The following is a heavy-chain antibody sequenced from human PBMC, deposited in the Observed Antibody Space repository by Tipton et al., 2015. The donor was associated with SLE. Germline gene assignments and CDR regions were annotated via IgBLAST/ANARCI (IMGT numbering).Heavy chain of an antibody. CDR2: INYSGST. CDR1: GGSINSHY. Sequence: TLSLTCTVSGGSINSHYWSWIRQSPGKGLEWIGFINYSGSTNYNPSLESRVTISADASKNQFSLKLNSVTAADTAVYYCARESNRGIDGMDVWGQGTTVTVSS. D-gene: IGHD2-21*01. J-gene: IGHJ6*02. V-gene: IGHV4-59*11. CDR3: ARESNRGIDGMDV.